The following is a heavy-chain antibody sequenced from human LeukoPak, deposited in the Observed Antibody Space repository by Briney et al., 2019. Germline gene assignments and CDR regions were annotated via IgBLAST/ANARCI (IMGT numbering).Heavy chain of an antibody. D-gene: IGHD3-10*01. V-gene: IGHV1-18*01. CDR3: ARLLRFGETGAFDP. CDR2: ISAYNGNT. Sequence: GASVKVSCKASGYTFTSYGISWVRQAPGQGLEWMGWISAYNGNTNYAQELQGRVTMTTDTSTSTAYMELRSLRSDDTAVYYCARLLRFGETGAFDPWGQGTLVTVSS. CDR1: GYTFTSYG. J-gene: IGHJ5*02.